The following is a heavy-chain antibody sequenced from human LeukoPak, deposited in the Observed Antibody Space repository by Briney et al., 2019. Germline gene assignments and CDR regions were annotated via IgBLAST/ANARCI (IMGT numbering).Heavy chain of an antibody. CDR1: GGTFSNCA. J-gene: IGHJ4*02. V-gene: IGHV1-2*02. D-gene: IGHD2/OR15-2a*01. Sequence: ASVKVSCKASGGTFSNCAIYWVRQAPGQGLEWMGWVIPSSGGTTYAEKFQDRVAMTRDTSISTAYMELTRLTSDDTAVYHCAPFNHDQNMFDQWGQGTLVTVSS. CDR3: APFNHDQNMFDQ. CDR2: VIPSSGGT.